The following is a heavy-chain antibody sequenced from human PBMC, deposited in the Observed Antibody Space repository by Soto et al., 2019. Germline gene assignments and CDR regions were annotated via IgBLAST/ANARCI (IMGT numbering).Heavy chain of an antibody. CDR1: GFIFSTYG. Sequence: QVQLVQSGGGVVQPGRSLRLSCVASGFIFSTYGMHWVRQVPGKGLEWVAHISYDGSNEYYADSVKGRFTVSRDTAKNTLDLQMNGLKTEDTALYYCTKEYIVGTTWGYFESWGQGALVIVSS. CDR2: ISYDGSNE. J-gene: IGHJ4*02. CDR3: TKEYIVGTTWGYFES. V-gene: IGHV3-30*18. D-gene: IGHD1-1*01.